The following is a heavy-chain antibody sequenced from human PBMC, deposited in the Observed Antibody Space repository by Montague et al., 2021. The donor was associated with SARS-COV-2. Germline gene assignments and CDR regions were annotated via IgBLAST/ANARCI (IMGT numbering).Heavy chain of an antibody. V-gene: IGHV4-39*01. J-gene: IGHJ4*02. CDR2: IYYSGST. CDR1: GGSISSSSYY. CDR3: ARGEERRATSVDEYFDY. Sequence: SETLSLTCTVSGGSISSSSYYWGWIRQPPGKGLEWIGSIYYSGSTYCNPSLKSRVTISVDTSKNQLSLKLSSVTAADTAVYYCARGEERRATSVDEYFDYWGQGTLVTVSA. D-gene: IGHD5-24*01.